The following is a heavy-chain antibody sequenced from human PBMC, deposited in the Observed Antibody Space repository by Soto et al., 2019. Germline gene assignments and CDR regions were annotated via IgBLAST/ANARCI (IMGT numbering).Heavy chain of an antibody. J-gene: IGHJ4*02. CDR1: GDSLNSHY. CDR3: ESTYYNASSGPFDY. V-gene: IGHV4-59*11. D-gene: IGHD3-22*01. CDR2: ISYSGTT. Sequence: SDTLSLTCSVSGDSLNSHYWTWIRQPPGEGLEWIGYISYSGTTNYNPSLKSRLTMSLDTPKNQLPLKLSSVTAADTAVYYCESTYYNASSGPFDYWGQGTLVTVSS.